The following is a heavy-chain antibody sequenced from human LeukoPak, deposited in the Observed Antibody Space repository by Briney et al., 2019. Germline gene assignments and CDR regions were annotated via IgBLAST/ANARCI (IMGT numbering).Heavy chain of an antibody. CDR3: AKDLGSGFNSQDY. CDR1: GFPFSRHG. CDR2: ISYDGSDK. D-gene: IGHD3-22*01. Sequence: GGSLRLSCAASGFPFSRHGIHWVRQAPGKGLEWVALISYDGSDKYYTDSVKGRFTISRDNSKNTLNLQMNSLRTEDTAVYYRAKDLGSGFNSQDYWGQGVLVAVSS. V-gene: IGHV3-30*18. J-gene: IGHJ4*02.